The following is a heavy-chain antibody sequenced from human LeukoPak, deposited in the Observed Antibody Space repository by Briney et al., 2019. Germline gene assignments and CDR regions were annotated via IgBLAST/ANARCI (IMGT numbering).Heavy chain of an antibody. CDR2: INPSGSA. J-gene: IGHJ5*02. CDR1: GGSFTGYY. D-gene: IGHD6-19*01. Sequence: SETLSLTCTVYGGSFTGYYWGWIRQPPGKGMEWIGEINPSGSANYRPSLNSRLTITLDTPKNLFSLKLVSLTDADTAVYYCARKLSNRWLSPWGQGTLVIVSS. CDR3: ARKLSNRWLSP. V-gene: IGHV4-34*01.